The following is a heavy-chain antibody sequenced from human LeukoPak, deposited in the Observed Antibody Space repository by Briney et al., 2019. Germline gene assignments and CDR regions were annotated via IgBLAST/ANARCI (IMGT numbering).Heavy chain of an antibody. D-gene: IGHD2-2*01. CDR2: ISASGGTA. CDR1: GFTFSSFA. Sequence: GGSLRLSCAASGFTFSSFAMSWVRQAPGKGLEWVAAISASGGTAYYADSVRGRFTISRDNSKSTLTLHMNSLRAGDTAVFYCAKDREFCTSTTCFYDYWGQGTLVTVSS. V-gene: IGHV3-23*01. J-gene: IGHJ4*02. CDR3: AKDREFCTSTTCFYDY.